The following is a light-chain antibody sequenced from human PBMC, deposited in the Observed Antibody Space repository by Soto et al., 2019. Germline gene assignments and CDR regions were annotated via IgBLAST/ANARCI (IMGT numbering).Light chain of an antibody. CDR2: RNN. Sequence: QSVLTQPPSASGTPGQRVTISCSGSSSNIGSKYVYWYQQLPGTAPQLLIYRNNQRPSGVPDRFSGAKSGTSASRAISGLRSEDEADYYCAAWDDSLSVDVVFGGGTKLTVL. CDR1: SSNIGSKY. V-gene: IGLV1-47*01. CDR3: AAWDDSLSVDVV. J-gene: IGLJ2*01.